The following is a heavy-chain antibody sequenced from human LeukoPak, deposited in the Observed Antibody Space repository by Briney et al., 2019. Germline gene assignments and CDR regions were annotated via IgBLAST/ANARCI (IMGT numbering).Heavy chain of an antibody. CDR1: GGSISSSSYY. J-gene: IGHJ4*02. CDR3: ARAGSGWSFDY. Sequence: SETLSLTCTVSGGSISSSSYYWGWIRQPPGKGLEWIGYNSSSGNTNYNPSLKSRVTISVDMSKNQFSLRLSSVTAADTAVYYCARAGSGWSFDYWGQGTLVTVSS. D-gene: IGHD6-19*01. V-gene: IGHV4-61*05. CDR2: NSSSGNT.